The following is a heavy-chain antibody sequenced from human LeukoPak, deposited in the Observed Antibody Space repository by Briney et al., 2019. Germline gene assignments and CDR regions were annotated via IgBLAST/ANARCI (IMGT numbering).Heavy chain of an antibody. J-gene: IGHJ4*02. D-gene: IGHD5-18*01. CDR2: IYYSGST. V-gene: IGHV4-59*08. CDR3: ARHPTGGYSYDAYFDY. Sequence: SETLSLTCTVSGGSISSYYWSWIRQPPGKGLEWIGYIYYSGSTNYNPSLKSRVTISVDTSKNQFSLKLSSVTAADTAVYYCARHPTGGYSYDAYFDYWGLGTLVTVSS. CDR1: GGSISSYY.